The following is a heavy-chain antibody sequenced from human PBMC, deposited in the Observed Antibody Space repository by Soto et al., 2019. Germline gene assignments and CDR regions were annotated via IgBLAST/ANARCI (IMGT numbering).Heavy chain of an antibody. D-gene: IGHD2-21*02. CDR1: GYTFTTYY. CDR3: AREVSTKTAPIDY. V-gene: IGHV1-46*01. J-gene: IGHJ4*02. CDR2: ITPSSGST. Sequence: QVQLVQSGAEVKNPGASVKISCKASGYTFTTYYMHWLRQARGQGLEWIEIITPSSGSTRYEQNFLDRVTMTSDTSTSTVYMELGSLRSEDTAVYYCAREVSTKTAPIDYWGQGPLVTVSS.